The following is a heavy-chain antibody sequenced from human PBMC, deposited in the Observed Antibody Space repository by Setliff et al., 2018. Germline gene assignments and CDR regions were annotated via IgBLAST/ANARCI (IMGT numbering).Heavy chain of an antibody. D-gene: IGHD2-21*02. CDR3: VRDPGHGGDSDY. CDR1: GYSISSGSI. J-gene: IGHJ4*02. Sequence: ASETLSLTCTVSGYSISSGSIWGGIRQPPGKGLEGGGNSGHTGSINYNPSIKSRLTTSRDTSKNQVPLKLNSVTATDTAVYYCVRDPGHGGDSDYWGQGILVTVSS. CDR2: SGHTGSI. V-gene: IGHV4-38-2*02.